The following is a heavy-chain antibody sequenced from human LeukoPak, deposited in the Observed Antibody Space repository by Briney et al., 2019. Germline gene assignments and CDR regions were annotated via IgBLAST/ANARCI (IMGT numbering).Heavy chain of an antibody. D-gene: IGHD7-27*01. V-gene: IGHV1-46*01. CDR1: GYTFTSYY. CDR2: INPSGGST. CDR3: AINLGGGPDY. J-gene: IGHJ4*02. Sequence: GASVKVSCKASGYTFTSYYIHWVRQAPGQGLEWMGIINPSGGSTSYAQKFQGRVAMTRDTSTSTVYRELSSLRSEDTAVYYCAINLGGGPDYWGQGTLVTVSS.